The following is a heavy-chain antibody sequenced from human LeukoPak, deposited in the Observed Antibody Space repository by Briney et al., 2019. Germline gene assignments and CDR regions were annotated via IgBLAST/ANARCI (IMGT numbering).Heavy chain of an antibody. Sequence: GGSLSLSCAASGFTFSSYGMHWVRQAPGKGLEWVAVISYDGSNKYYADSVKGRFTISRDNSKNTLYLKMNSLRAEDTAVYYCARVSPNTVTTLQYFDYWGQGTLVTVSS. CDR1: GFTFSSYG. D-gene: IGHD4-17*01. CDR2: ISYDGSNK. J-gene: IGHJ4*02. CDR3: ARVSPNTVTTLQYFDY. V-gene: IGHV3-30*03.